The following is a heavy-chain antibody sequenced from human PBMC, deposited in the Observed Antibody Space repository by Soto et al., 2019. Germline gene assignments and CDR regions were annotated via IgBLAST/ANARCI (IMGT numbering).Heavy chain of an antibody. CDR3: AKDGRRWDLPADY. J-gene: IGHJ4*02. CDR1: GFTFSSYA. V-gene: IGHV3-23*01. CDR2: ISGGGGST. D-gene: IGHD1-26*01. Sequence: GSLRLSCAASGFTFSSYAMSWVRQAPGKGLEWVSAISGGGGSTYYADSVKGRFTISRDNSKNTLYLQMNSLRAEDTAVYYCAKDGRRWDLPADYWGQGALVTVSS.